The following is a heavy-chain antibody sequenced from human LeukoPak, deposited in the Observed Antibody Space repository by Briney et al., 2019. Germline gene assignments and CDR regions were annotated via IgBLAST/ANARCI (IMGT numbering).Heavy chain of an antibody. Sequence: PGGSLRLSCVASGFTFSSHHMNWVRQTSGKGLESVATIKPDGSEKYYVDSVKGRFTISRDNAKSSLYLQMNSLRAEDTGVYFCARMSSYCDYWGQGTLVTVSS. CDR3: ARMSSYCDY. CDR1: GFTFSSHH. CDR2: IKPDGSEK. J-gene: IGHJ4*02. D-gene: IGHD2-2*01. V-gene: IGHV3-7*01.